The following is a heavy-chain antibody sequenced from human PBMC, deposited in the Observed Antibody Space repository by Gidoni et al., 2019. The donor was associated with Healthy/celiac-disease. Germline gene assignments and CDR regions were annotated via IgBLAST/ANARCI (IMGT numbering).Heavy chain of an antibody. CDR1: GFTFSSYW. CDR2: IKQDGSEK. J-gene: IGHJ5*02. D-gene: IGHD3-10*01. Sequence: EVQLVESGGGLVQPGGSLRLSCAASGFTFSSYWMSWVRQAPGKGLEWVANIKQDGSEKYYVDSVKGRFTISRDNAKNSLYLQMNSLRAEDTAVYYCARRRPPMVEKWWFDPWGQGTLVTVSS. CDR3: ARRRPPMVEKWWFDP. V-gene: IGHV3-7*03.